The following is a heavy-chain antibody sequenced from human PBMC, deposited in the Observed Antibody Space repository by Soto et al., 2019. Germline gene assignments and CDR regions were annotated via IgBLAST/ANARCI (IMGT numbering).Heavy chain of an antibody. V-gene: IGHV3-11*06. CDR2: ISSSSSYT. D-gene: IGHD6-6*01. CDR1: GFTFSDYY. CDR3: ARLYSSSSYWFDP. Sequence: QVQLVESGGGLVKPGGSLRLSCAASGFTFSDYYMSWIRQAPGKGLEWVSYISSSSSYTNYADSVKGRFTISRDNAKNSLYLQMNSLRAEDPAVYYCARLYSSSSYWFDPWGKGTLVTVSS. J-gene: IGHJ5*02.